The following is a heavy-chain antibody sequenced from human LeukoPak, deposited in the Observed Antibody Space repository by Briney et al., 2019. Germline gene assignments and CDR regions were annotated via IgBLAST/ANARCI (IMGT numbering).Heavy chain of an antibody. Sequence: PGGSLRLSCAASGFSFRDYAMHWVRQAPGKGLEWVAVISSDATITVYLDSVKDRFTISRDNSNNILQLQMDSLRTEDTALYFCARDPAPGIPDYLDYWGHGTLVTVSS. V-gene: IGHV3-30-3*01. J-gene: IGHJ4*03. CDR2: ISSDATIT. CDR3: ARDPAPGIPDYLDY. CDR1: GFSFRDYA. D-gene: IGHD1-26*01.